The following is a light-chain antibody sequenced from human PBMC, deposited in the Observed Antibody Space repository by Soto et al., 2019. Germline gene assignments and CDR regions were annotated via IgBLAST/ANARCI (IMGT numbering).Light chain of an antibody. Sequence: DIQMTQSPPSLSASVGDRVTITCQASQDIRNSLNWYRQKPGKAPEVLIYDASNLATGVPSRFTGSGSDIDFTLSISSLQPEDIATYYCHPYDNPLRLTIGPGTKVNIQ. V-gene: IGKV1-33*01. CDR3: HPYDNPLRLT. J-gene: IGKJ3*01. CDR1: QDIRNS. CDR2: DAS.